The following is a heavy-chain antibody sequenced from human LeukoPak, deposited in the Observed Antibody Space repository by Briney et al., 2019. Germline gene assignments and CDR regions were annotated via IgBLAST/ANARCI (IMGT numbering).Heavy chain of an antibody. Sequence: GASVKVSCKAFKYTSTSYGISWVRQAPGKGLEWMAWISPYNGRTLYSAKLQGRVTLTRDTTTDTAYMELTSLKSDDTAVYYCARDRVTIFGVVGEFDPWGQGTLVTVSS. D-gene: IGHD3-3*01. CDR1: KYTSTSYG. J-gene: IGHJ5*02. V-gene: IGHV1-18*01. CDR2: ISPYNGRT. CDR3: ARDRVTIFGVVGEFDP.